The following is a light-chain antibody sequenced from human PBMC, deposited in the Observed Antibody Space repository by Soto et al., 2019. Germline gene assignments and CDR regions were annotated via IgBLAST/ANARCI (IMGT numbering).Light chain of an antibody. CDR1: KLGDKY. Sequence: SYELTQPPSVSVSPGQTASITCSGDKLGDKYACWYQQKPGQSPVLVIYQDSKRPSGIPERFSGSNSGNTATLTISGTQAMDEADYYCQAWDSSTEDVVFGGGTQLTVL. V-gene: IGLV3-1*01. CDR3: QAWDSSTEDVV. J-gene: IGLJ2*01. CDR2: QDS.